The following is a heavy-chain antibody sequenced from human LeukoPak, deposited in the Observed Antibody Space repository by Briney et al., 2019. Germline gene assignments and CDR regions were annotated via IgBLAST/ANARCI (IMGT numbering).Heavy chain of an antibody. CDR1: GFTFSSYS. CDR3: AKGAAVAGKPFDY. J-gene: IGHJ4*02. Sequence: PGGSLRLSCAASGFTFSSYSMNWVRQAPGKGLEWVSYISSSSSTIYYADSVKGRFTISRDNAKNSLYLQMNSLRAEDTAVYYCAKGAAVAGKPFDYWGQGTLVTVSS. V-gene: IGHV3-48*04. D-gene: IGHD6-19*01. CDR2: ISSSSSTI.